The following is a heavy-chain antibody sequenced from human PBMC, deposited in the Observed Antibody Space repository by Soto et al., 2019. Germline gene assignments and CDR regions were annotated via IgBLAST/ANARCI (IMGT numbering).Heavy chain of an antibody. CDR3: ARDYFEVAVAGTSVFDY. D-gene: IGHD6-19*01. J-gene: IGHJ4*02. Sequence: GGSLRLSCAASGFTFSSYAMHWVRQAPGKGLEWVAVISYDGSNKYYADSVKGRFTISRDNSKNTLYLQMNSLRAEDTAVYYCARDYFEVAVAGTSVFDYWGQGTLVTVSS. CDR2: ISYDGSNK. CDR1: GFTFSSYA. V-gene: IGHV3-30-3*01.